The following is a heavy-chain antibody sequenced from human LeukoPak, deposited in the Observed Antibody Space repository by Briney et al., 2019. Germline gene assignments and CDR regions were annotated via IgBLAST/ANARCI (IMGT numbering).Heavy chain of an antibody. CDR2: IYYSGST. V-gene: IGHV4-39*01. J-gene: IGHJ4*02. CDR1: GGSISSSSYY. CDR3: ARLHYYGSSYYFDY. D-gene: IGHD3-10*01. Sequence: SETLSLTCTVSGGSISSSSYYWGCIRQPPGKGLEWLGSIYYSGSTYYNPSLKSRVTISVDTSKNQFSLKLSSVTAADTAVYYCARLHYYGSSYYFDYWGQGTLVTVSS.